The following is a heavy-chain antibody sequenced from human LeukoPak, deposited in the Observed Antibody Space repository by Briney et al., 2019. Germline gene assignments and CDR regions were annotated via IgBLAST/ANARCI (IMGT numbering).Heavy chain of an antibody. D-gene: IGHD3-10*02. J-gene: IGHJ6*04. V-gene: IGHV3-48*03. CDR3: AALGITMIGGV. Sequence: PGGSLRLSCAASGFTFSSYEMNWVRQAPGKGLEWVSYISSSGSTIYYADSVKGRFTISRDNAKNSLYLQMNSLRAEDTSVYYCAALGITMIGGVWGKGTTVTISS. CDR2: ISSSGSTI. CDR1: GFTFSSYE.